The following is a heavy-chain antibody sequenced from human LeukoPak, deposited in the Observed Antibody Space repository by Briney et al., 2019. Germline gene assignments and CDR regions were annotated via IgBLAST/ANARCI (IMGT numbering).Heavy chain of an antibody. Sequence: SETLSLTCTVSGGFISSYYWSWIRQPAGKGLEWIGYIFYSGTTNYNPSLKSRVTISVDTSKNQFSLKLSSVTAADTALYYCARHGTVRNAFDMWGQGTMVTVSS. CDR3: ARHGTVRNAFDM. CDR2: IFYSGTT. V-gene: IGHV4-59*08. D-gene: IGHD3-10*01. CDR1: GGFISSYY. J-gene: IGHJ3*02.